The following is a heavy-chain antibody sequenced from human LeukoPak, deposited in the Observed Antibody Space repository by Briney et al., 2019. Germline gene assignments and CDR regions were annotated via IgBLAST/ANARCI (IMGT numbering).Heavy chain of an antibody. D-gene: IGHD1-26*01. CDR1: GVSFSGYY. V-gene: IGHV4-34*01. CDR3: ARGYSSYDY. CDR2: INHSGST. Sequence: SETLSLTCAVYGVSFSGYYWNWIRQPPGKGLEWIGEINHSGSTNYNPSLKSRVTISVDTSKNQFSLKLSSVTAADTAVYYCARGYSSYDYWGQGTLVTVSS. J-gene: IGHJ4*02.